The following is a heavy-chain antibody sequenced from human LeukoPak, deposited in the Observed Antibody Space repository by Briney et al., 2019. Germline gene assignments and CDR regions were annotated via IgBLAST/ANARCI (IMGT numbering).Heavy chain of an antibody. J-gene: IGHJ4*02. CDR2: IYHSGST. D-gene: IGHD3-22*01. CDR3: ADYYDSSGYSY. V-gene: IGHV4-34*01. Sequence: PSETLSLTCAVYGGSFSGYYWSWIRQPPGKGLEWIGEIYHSGSTNYNPSLKSRVTISVDKSKNQFSLKLSSVTAADTAVYYCADYYDSSGYSYWGQGTLVTVSS. CDR1: GGSFSGYY.